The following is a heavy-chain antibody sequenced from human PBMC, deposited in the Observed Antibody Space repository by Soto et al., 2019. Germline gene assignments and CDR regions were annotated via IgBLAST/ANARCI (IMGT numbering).Heavy chain of an antibody. CDR2: IYSGGST. J-gene: IGHJ6*02. Sequence: EVQLVESGGGLIQPGGSLRLSCAASGFTVSSNYMSWVRQAPGKGLEWVSVIYSGGSTYYADSVKGRFTFSRDKSENTLYLQMSSLRAEDTAVYYCARDSDYYGVDVWGQGTTVTVSS. V-gene: IGHV3-53*01. CDR1: GFTVSSNY. CDR3: ARDSDYYGVDV.